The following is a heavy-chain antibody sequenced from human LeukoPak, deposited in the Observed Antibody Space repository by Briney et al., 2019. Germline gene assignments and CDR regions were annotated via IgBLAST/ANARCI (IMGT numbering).Heavy chain of an antibody. D-gene: IGHD3-22*01. Sequence: GGSLRLSCAASGFTFSSYAMSWVRQAPGKGLEWVSSISSNSSYIYHADSVKGRFTISRDNSKNTLYLQMNSLRAEDTAVYYCANGDSSGYYYWGQGTLVTVSS. V-gene: IGHV3-23*01. J-gene: IGHJ4*02. CDR3: ANGDSSGYYY. CDR1: GFTFSSYA. CDR2: ISSNSSYI.